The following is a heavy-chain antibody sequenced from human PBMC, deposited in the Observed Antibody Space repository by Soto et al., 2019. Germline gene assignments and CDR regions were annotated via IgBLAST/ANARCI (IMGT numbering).Heavy chain of an antibody. J-gene: IGHJ6*02. V-gene: IGHV1-69*13. CDR1: GGTFSSYA. CDR3: ARGRGDYYYGSGSYPWGYYHGMDV. Sequence: SVKVSCKDSGGTFSSYAISWVRQAPGQGLEWMGGIIPIFGTANYAQKFQGRVTITADESTSTAYMELSSLRSEDTAVYYCARGRGDYYYGSGSYPWGYYHGMDVWGQGTTVTVSS. D-gene: IGHD3-10*01. CDR2: IIPIFGTA.